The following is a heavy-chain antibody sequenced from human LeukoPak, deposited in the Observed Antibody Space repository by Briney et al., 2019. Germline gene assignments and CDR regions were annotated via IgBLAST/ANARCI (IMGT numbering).Heavy chain of an antibody. V-gene: IGHV1-69*04. CDR2: SIPILGIA. CDR1: GGTFTIYA. Sequence: SVKVSFTASGGTFTIYAISWVRQAPGQGKEWMGRSIPILGIANYAQKFQGRGTIPADKSPSTAYIELSSLRSEDPAVYYCVRDEAGGNSYGWGQGTLVTVSS. D-gene: IGHD4-23*01. J-gene: IGHJ4*02. CDR3: VRDEAGGNSYG.